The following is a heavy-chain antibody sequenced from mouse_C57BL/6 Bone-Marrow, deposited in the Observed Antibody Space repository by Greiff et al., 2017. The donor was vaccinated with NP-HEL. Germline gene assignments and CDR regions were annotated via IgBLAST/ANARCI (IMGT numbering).Heavy chain of an antibody. CDR3: TNYYGSSYYWYFDV. V-gene: IGHV14-4*01. CDR2: IDPENGDT. CDR1: GFNIKDDY. J-gene: IGHJ1*03. D-gene: IGHD1-1*01. Sequence: VQLQQSGAELVRPGASVKLSCTASGFNIKDDYMHWVKQRPEQGLEWIGWIDPENGDTEYASKFQGKTTITADTSSNTAYLQLSSLTSEDTAVYYCTNYYGSSYYWYFDVWGTGTTVTVSS.